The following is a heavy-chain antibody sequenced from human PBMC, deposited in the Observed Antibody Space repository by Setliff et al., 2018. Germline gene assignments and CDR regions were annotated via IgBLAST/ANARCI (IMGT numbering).Heavy chain of an antibody. Sequence: GASVKVSCKASGGTFSSYAISWVRQAPGQGLEWMGGIIPIFGTANYAQKFQGRVTITTDESTSTAYMELSSLRSEDTAVYYCARGTKGWDATSYYYYYMDVWGEGTTVTVSS. J-gene: IGHJ6*03. CDR2: IIPIFGTA. V-gene: IGHV1-69*05. D-gene: IGHD1-26*01. CDR1: GGTFSSYA. CDR3: ARGTKGWDATSYYYYYMDV.